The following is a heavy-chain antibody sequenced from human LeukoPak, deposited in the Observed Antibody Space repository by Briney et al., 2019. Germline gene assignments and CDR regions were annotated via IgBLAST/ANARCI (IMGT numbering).Heavy chain of an antibody. V-gene: IGHV3-30*04. Sequence: GRSLRLSCGASGFISNMYAIHWVRQAPGKGLEWVAVISYDGSDEKYADLVEGRFTISRDSSKNTLSLQMNSLRVEDTAVYYCAREGQWGPHSPGNYHYMDVWGRGTTVTVSS. CDR3: AREGQWGPHSPGNYHYMDV. CDR1: GFISNMYA. CDR2: ISYDGSDE. D-gene: IGHD6-19*01. J-gene: IGHJ6*03.